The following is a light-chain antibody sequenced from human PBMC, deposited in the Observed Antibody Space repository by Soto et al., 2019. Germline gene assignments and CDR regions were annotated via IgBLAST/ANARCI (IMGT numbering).Light chain of an antibody. J-gene: IGLJ3*02. CDR3: CSYAGSYNLGV. V-gene: IGLV2-23*02. Sequence: QSVLTQPASVSGSPGQSITISCTGTSSDVGSYNLVSWYQQHPGKAPKFMIYDVSKRPSGVPDRFSGSKSANSASLTISGLQAEDESLYYCCSYAGSYNLGVFGGGTKLTVL. CDR1: SSDVGSYNL. CDR2: DVS.